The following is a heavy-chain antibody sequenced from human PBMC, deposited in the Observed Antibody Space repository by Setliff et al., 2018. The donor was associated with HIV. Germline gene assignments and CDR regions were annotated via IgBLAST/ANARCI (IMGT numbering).Heavy chain of an antibody. Sequence: PGGSLRLSCAASGFTFSSYWMSWVRQAPGKGLEWVANIKEDGSEKYYVDSVKGRFTISRDNAKDSLYLQMNSLRGEDTAVYYCAGSRGYFVKADWGQGTLVTVS. CDR2: IKEDGSEK. CDR3: AGSRGYFVKAD. J-gene: IGHJ4*02. CDR1: GFTFSSYW. D-gene: IGHD3-22*01. V-gene: IGHV3-7*01.